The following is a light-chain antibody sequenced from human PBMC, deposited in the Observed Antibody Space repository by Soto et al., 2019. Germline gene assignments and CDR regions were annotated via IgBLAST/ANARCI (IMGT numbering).Light chain of an antibody. Sequence: EIVLTQSPDTLSFSPGERATLSCRASQTLSIGSLAWYQQKPGQAPRLLIYAAFTTHSGISGRFDGSGCRADFVLIINRLEPEDSAVYFCQQYDRPALTFGPGTKVDIK. CDR3: QQYDRPALT. CDR2: AAF. V-gene: IGKV3-20*01. J-gene: IGKJ3*01. CDR1: QTLSIGS.